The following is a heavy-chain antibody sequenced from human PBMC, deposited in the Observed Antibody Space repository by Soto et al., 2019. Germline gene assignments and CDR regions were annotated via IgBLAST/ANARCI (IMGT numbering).Heavy chain of an antibody. J-gene: IGHJ5*02. D-gene: IGHD3-3*01. CDR2: IIPILGIA. V-gene: IGHV1-69*04. CDR1: GGTFSSYT. Sequence: SVKVSCKASGGTFSSYTISWVRQAPGQGLEWMGRIIPILGIANYAQKFQGRVTITADKSTSTAYMELSSLRSEDTAVYYCAIERKSDDFWSGHPRNWFDPWGQGTLVTVYS. CDR3: AIERKSDDFWSGHPRNWFDP.